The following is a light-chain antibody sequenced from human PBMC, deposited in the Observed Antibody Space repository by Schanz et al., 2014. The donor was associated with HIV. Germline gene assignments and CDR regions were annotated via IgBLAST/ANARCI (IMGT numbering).Light chain of an antibody. J-gene: IGLJ3*02. CDR1: GGDVEGYAL. CDR3: SSYTSSSTWV. CDR2: DVS. Sequence: QSALTQPPSVSGSPGQSVTISCTGSGGDVEGYALVSWYQQHPGKAPRLLIHDVSRRPSGVPDRFSGSKSGNTASLTISGLQAEDEADYYCSSYTSSSTWVFGGGTKLTVL. V-gene: IGLV2-11*01.